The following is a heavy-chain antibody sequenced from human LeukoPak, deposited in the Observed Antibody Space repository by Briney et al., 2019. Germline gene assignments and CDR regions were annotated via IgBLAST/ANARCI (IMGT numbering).Heavy chain of an antibody. Sequence: SETLSLTCAVYGGSFSGYYWNWISQPPGKGLEWIGEINHRGSTNYNPSLKSRVSISVDTSKNQFSLKLSSVTAADTAVYYCARGRTTYDYVWGSYRPPDYWGQGTLVTVSS. CDR2: INHRGST. J-gene: IGHJ4*02. CDR1: GGSFSGYY. CDR3: ARGRTTYDYVWGSYRPPDY. D-gene: IGHD3-16*02. V-gene: IGHV4-34*01.